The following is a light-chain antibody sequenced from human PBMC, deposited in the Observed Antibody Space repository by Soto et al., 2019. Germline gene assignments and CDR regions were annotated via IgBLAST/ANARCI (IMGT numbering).Light chain of an antibody. J-gene: IGKJ1*01. V-gene: IGKV3-20*01. CDR1: QSVSSSY. CDR3: QHYGSSPLT. Sequence: EIVLTQSPGTLSLSPGERATLACRASQSVSSSYLAWYQQKPGQAPRLLIYGASSRATGIPDRFSGSGYGTDFTLTISRLEPEDFAVYYCQHYGSSPLTFGHGTKVEIK. CDR2: GAS.